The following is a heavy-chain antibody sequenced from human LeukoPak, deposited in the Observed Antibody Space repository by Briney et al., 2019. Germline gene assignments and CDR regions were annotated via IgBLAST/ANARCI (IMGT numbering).Heavy chain of an antibody. CDR2: IYYSGST. Sequence: PSETLSLTCTVSGGSISRYYWSWIRQPPGKGLEWIAYIYYSGSTNYNPSLKSRVTISVDTSKNQFSLKVDSVTAADTAVYYCARHDMDVARGGLDYFSYWGEECLVTVSS. CDR1: GGSISRYY. D-gene: IGHD5-12*01. J-gene: IGHJ4*02. CDR3: ARHDMDVARGGLDYFSY. V-gene: IGHV4-59*08.